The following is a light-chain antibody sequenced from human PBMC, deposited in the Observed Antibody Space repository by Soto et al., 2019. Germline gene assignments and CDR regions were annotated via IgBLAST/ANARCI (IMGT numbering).Light chain of an antibody. CDR2: GAS. V-gene: IGKV3-20*01. CDR3: QQYGRSPRT. Sequence: EIVLTQSPGTLSLSPRERATLSCRASQGVDSNYLAWYQQKPGQAPRLLIYGASSRATGIPDRFSGSGSGTDFTLTISRLEPEDFAVYYCQQYGRSPRTFGQGTKVDIK. J-gene: IGKJ1*01. CDR1: QGVDSNY.